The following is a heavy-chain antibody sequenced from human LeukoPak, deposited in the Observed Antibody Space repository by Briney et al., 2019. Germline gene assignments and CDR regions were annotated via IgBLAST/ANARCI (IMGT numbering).Heavy chain of an antibody. CDR2: IKRDGSEK. J-gene: IGHJ4*02. Sequence: GGSLRLSCAASGFTFSSYWMSWVRQAPGKGLEWVANIKRDGSEKYYVDSVKGRFTISRDNAKNSLYLQMNSLRTEDTAVYYCARGRGSWYGVYFDYWGQGTLVTVSS. CDR3: ARGRGSWYGVYFDY. V-gene: IGHV3-7*01. CDR1: GFTFSSYW. D-gene: IGHD6-13*01.